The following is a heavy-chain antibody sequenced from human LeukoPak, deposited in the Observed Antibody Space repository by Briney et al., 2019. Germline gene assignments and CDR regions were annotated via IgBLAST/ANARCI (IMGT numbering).Heavy chain of an antibody. D-gene: IGHD6-19*01. Sequence: GSLRLSWAASGFTFSSYAMTWVRQAPGKGLEWVSTLASTGSDTYYADSVKGRFTISRDTSKNTLYLQMDSLRAEDTAIYYCAKDRGRSVSGTEFDYWGQGTLLTVSS. CDR3: AKDRGRSVSGTEFDY. J-gene: IGHJ4*02. CDR1: GFTFSSYA. V-gene: IGHV3-23*01. CDR2: LASTGSDT.